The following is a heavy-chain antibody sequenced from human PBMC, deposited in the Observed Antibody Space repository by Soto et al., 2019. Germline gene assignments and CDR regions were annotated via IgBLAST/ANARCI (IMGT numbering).Heavy chain of an antibody. J-gene: IGHJ5*02. Sequence: GGSLRLSCAASGFTFSSYWMHWVRQAPGKGLVWASRINSDGSSTSYADSVKGRFTVSRDNAKNTLYLQMNSLRAEDTAVYYCARDHVSFTMMSRPFDPWGQGTLVTVSS. V-gene: IGHV3-74*01. CDR2: INSDGSST. D-gene: IGHD3-22*01. CDR3: ARDHVSFTMMSRPFDP. CDR1: GFTFSSYW.